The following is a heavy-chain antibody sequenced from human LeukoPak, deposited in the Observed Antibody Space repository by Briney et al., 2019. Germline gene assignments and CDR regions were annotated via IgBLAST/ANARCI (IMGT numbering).Heavy chain of an antibody. CDR1: GFTFSTSG. V-gene: IGHV3-48*04. CDR2: ISSSSDTI. CDR3: ASPLGDSVFY. D-gene: IGHD4-17*01. J-gene: IGHJ4*02. Sequence: GGSLRLSCTGSGFTFSTSGMNSVRQAPGRGLDWISYISSSSDTIVYADSVKGRFTSSRDNAKNSLYLQMNSLRVEDTAVYYCASPLGDSVFYWGQETLVTVSS.